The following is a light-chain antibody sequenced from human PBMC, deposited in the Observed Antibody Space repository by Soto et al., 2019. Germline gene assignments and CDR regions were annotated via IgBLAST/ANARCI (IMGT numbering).Light chain of an antibody. CDR2: GAS. J-gene: IGKJ1*01. V-gene: IGKV3-20*01. CDR1: QSVSNNY. CDR3: QQYCSSGT. Sequence: EIVLTQSPGTLSLSPGERATLSCRASQSVSNNYLAWYQQKPGQAPRLLIYGASNRATGIPDRFSGSGSGTYFTLTISRIEHEGVAAYYGQQYCSSGTYAQGTKVDI.